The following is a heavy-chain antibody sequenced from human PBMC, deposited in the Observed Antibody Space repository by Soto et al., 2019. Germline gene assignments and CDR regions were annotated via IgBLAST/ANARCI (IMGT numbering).Heavy chain of an antibody. CDR2: IYYGGST. CDR3: AREKHYYDTQNFDY. V-gene: IGHV4-61*08. Sequence: SETLSLTCAVSGGSISRGGYSWSWIRQPPGKGLEWIGYIYYGGSTNYNPSLKSRVTISVDTSKNQFSLKLSSVTAADTAVYYCAREKHYYDTQNFDYWGQGTLVTVSS. CDR1: GGSISRGGYS. J-gene: IGHJ4*02. D-gene: IGHD3-22*01.